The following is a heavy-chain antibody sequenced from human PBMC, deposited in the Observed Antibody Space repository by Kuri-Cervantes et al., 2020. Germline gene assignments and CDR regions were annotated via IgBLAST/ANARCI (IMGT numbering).Heavy chain of an antibody. V-gene: IGHV3-13*01. D-gene: IGHD3-9*01. Sequence: GESLKISCAASGFTFSSYDMHWVRQATGKGLEWVSAIGTAGDTYYPGSVKGRFTISRENAKNSLYLQMNSLRAEDTAVYYCARDEPDYDILTGSWYAFDIWGQGTMVTVSS. CDR3: ARDEPDYDILTGSWYAFDI. J-gene: IGHJ3*02. CDR2: IGTAGDT. CDR1: GFTFSSYD.